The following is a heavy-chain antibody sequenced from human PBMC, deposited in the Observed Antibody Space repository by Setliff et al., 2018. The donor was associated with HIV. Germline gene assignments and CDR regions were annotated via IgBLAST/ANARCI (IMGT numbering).Heavy chain of an antibody. CDR3: ATSSIVGATTMGY. CDR2: VDPEDGET. D-gene: IGHD1-26*01. CDR1: GYTFTDYC. J-gene: IGHJ4*02. Sequence: ASVKVSCKASGYTFTDYCMHWVQQAPGKGLEWMGRVDPEDGETIYAEKFQGRVTITADTSTDTAYMELSSLRSEDTAVYYCATSSIVGATTMGYWGQGTLVTV. V-gene: IGHV1-69-2*01.